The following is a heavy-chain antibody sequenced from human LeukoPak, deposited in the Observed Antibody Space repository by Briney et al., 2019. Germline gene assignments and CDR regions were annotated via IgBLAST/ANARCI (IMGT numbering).Heavy chain of an antibody. J-gene: IGHJ4*02. D-gene: IGHD2-2*01. CDR1: GFTFTKYW. Sequence: PGGSLRLSCADSGFTFTKYWMTWLRQAAGKGLEWVANIKQDGSEKIYVDSVKGRFTIARDNAKNSLDLQINSLGAKDTAVYYCARGLDCRSTSCYLDNWGQGTLVTVSS. CDR3: ARGLDCRSTSCYLDN. CDR2: IKQDGSEK. V-gene: IGHV3-7*01.